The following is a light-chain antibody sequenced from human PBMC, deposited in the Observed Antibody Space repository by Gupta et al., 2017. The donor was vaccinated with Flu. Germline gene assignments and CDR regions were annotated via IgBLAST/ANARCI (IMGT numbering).Light chain of an antibody. CDR1: SSNIGSNY. CDR2: RND. J-gene: IGLJ2*01. Sequence: GSSSNIGSNYVYWYQQVPGMAPKLLIYRNDQRPSGVPDRFSGSKSGTSASLAISGLRSEDEADYYCATWDDSLVVFGGGTKLTVL. V-gene: IGLV1-47*01. CDR3: ATWDDSLVV.